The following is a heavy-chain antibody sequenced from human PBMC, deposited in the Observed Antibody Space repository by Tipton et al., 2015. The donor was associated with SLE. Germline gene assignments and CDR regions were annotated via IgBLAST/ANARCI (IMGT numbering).Heavy chain of an antibody. CDR3: ARILIPIGFDV. V-gene: IGHV3-33*01. CDR2: LWFDGSKK. Sequence: SLRLSCAASGFTFSDFAMHWVRQRPGKGLEWVAALWFDGSKKFYAVSVKGRFTISRDNFQNTLFLQMNSLRVADTAVYYCARILIPIGFDVWGQGTLVIVSS. J-gene: IGHJ3*01. D-gene: IGHD2-21*01. CDR1: GFTFSDFA.